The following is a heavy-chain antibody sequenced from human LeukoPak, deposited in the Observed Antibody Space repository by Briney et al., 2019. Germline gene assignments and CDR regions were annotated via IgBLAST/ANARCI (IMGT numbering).Heavy chain of an antibody. J-gene: IGHJ4*02. D-gene: IGHD5-18*01. Sequence: SETLSLTCTVSGGSISSYYWSWIRQPPGKGLEWIGYIYYSGSTNYNPSLKSRVTISVDTSKNQFSLKLSSVTAADTAVYYCARAGGRGDNSYDGVDYWGQGTLVTVSS. CDR3: ARAGGRGDNSYDGVDY. CDR1: GGSISSYY. CDR2: IYYSGST. V-gene: IGHV4-59*01.